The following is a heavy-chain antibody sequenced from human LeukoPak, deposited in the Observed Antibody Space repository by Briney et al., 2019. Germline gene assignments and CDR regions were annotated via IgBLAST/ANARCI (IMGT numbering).Heavy chain of an antibody. CDR1: GYTFTGYY. V-gene: IGHV1-2*02. CDR3: GRLPGYSTSRGHY. D-gene: IGHD6-13*01. J-gene: IGHJ4*02. CDR2: INPNSGGT. Sequence: ASVKVSCKASGYTFTGYYMHWVRQAPGQGLEWMGWINPNSGGTNYAQNFQGRVTMTRDTSINTAYMELSRLRSDDTAMYYCGRLPGYSTSRGHYWGQGTLVTVSS.